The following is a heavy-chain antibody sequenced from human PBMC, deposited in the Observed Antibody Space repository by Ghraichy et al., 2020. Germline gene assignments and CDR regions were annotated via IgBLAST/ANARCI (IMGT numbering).Heavy chain of an antibody. Sequence: SETLSLTCAVYGGSFSGYYWSWIRQPPGKGLEWIGEINHSGSTNYNPSLKSRVTISLDTSKNQFSLKLSSVTAADTAVYFCARVPLNHAYYYYTMDVWGQGTTDTVSS. CDR1: GGSFSGYY. J-gene: IGHJ6*02. CDR3: ARVPLNHAYYYYTMDV. V-gene: IGHV4-34*01. CDR2: INHSGST.